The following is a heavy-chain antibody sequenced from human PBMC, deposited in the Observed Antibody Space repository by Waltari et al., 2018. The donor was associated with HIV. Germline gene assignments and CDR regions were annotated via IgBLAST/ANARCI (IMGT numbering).Heavy chain of an antibody. CDR3: ARGGGVVVGAMFDY. V-gene: IGHV1-18*01. CDR1: GYTFSSYA. J-gene: IGHJ4*02. D-gene: IGHD1-26*01. Sequence: QVQLVQSGAEVKKPGASVKVSCKASGYTFSSYAINWVLQAPGQGLEWMGWDSAYNGNRNYAQKFQGRVTMTTDKSTSTAYMELRSLRSDDTAVYYCARGGGVVVGAMFDYWGQGTLVTVSS. CDR2: DSAYNGNR.